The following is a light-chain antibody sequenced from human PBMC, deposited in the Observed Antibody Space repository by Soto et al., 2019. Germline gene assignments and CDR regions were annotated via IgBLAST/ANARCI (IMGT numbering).Light chain of an antibody. Sequence: QSALTQPPSASGSPGQSVTISCTGTSSDVGGYNFVSWYQHHPGNAPKLMIYEVSKRPSGVPDRFSGSKSANTASLTVSGLQAEDEADYYCSSYAGSNSFVVFGGGTKVTVL. CDR1: SSDVGGYNF. V-gene: IGLV2-8*01. CDR3: SSYAGSNSFVV. J-gene: IGLJ3*02. CDR2: EVS.